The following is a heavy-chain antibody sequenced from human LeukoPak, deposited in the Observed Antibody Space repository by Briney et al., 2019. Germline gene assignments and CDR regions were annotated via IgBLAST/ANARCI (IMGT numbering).Heavy chain of an antibody. D-gene: IGHD6-13*01. CDR3: AKDIGSSSQQSY. V-gene: IGHV3-30*02. CDR1: GFTFSSYG. CDR2: IRYDGSNK. J-gene: IGHJ4*02. Sequence: GGSLRLSCAASGFTFSSYGMHWVRQAPGKGLEWVAFIRYDGSNKYYADSVKGRFTISRDNSKSTLYLQMNSLRAEDTAVYYCAKDIGSSSQQSYWGQGTLVTVSS.